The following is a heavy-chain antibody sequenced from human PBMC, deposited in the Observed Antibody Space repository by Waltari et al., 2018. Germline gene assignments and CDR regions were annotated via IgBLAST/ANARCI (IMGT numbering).Heavy chain of an antibody. Sequence: QVQLVQSGAEVKKPGASVKVSCKASGYTFTSYGISWVRQAPGQGLEWMGWISADNGNTNYAQKLQCRVTMTTDTSTSTAYMELRSLRSDDTAVYYCARYCSGGSCYWDHYYGMDVWGQGTTVTVSS. D-gene: IGHD2-15*01. V-gene: IGHV1-18*04. CDR1: GYTFTSYG. J-gene: IGHJ6*02. CDR2: ISADNGNT. CDR3: ARYCSGGSCYWDHYYGMDV.